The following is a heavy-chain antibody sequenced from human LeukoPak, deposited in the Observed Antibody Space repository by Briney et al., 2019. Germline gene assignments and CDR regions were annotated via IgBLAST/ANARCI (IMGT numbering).Heavy chain of an antibody. J-gene: IGHJ4*02. Sequence: GGSLRLSCAASGFTFRSHWMHWVRQTPGKGLVWVSRISSDGSSTTYADSAEGRFTISRDNAKNTLYLQMNNLRAEDTAMYYCARDQRVTGRPDIDYWGQGTLVIVSS. V-gene: IGHV3-74*03. CDR3: ARDQRVTGRPDIDY. CDR1: GFTFRSHW. CDR2: ISSDGSST. D-gene: IGHD6-6*01.